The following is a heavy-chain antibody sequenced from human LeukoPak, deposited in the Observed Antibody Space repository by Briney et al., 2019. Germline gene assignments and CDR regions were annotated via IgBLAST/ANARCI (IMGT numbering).Heavy chain of an antibody. Sequence: PGGSLRLSCAASGFTFSDYYMSWIRQAPGKGLEWVSYISSSGSATYYADSVKGRFTISRDNAKKSLYLQMNSLRAEDTAVCNCVRVFYYYGMDVWGQGTTVTVSS. CDR2: ISSSGSAT. J-gene: IGHJ6*02. CDR1: GFTFSDYY. CDR3: VRVFYYYGMDV. V-gene: IGHV3-11*01.